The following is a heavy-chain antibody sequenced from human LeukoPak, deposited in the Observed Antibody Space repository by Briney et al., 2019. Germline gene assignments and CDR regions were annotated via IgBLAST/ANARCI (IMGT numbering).Heavy chain of an antibody. CDR1: GFTFSSYW. CDR2: IKQDGSEK. Sequence: GGSLRLSCAASGFTFSSYWMSWVRQAPGKELEWVANIKQDGSEKYYVDSVKGRFTISRDNAKNSLYLQMNSLRAEDTAVYYCASLTIFGVVKYFDLWGRGTLVTVSS. J-gene: IGHJ2*01. D-gene: IGHD3-3*01. CDR3: ASLTIFGVVKYFDL. V-gene: IGHV3-7*01.